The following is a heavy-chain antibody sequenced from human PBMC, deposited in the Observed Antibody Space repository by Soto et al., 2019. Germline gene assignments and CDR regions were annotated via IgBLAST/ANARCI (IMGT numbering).Heavy chain of an antibody. Sequence: SLRLSCAASGFTFSSYAMHWVRQAPGKGLEWVAVISYDGSNKYYADSVKGRFTISRDNSKNTLYLQMNSLRAEDTAVYYCARDQRYSYGYYYYYGMDVWGQGTTVTVSS. J-gene: IGHJ6*02. CDR3: ARDQRYSYGYYYYYGMDV. V-gene: IGHV3-30-3*01. CDR1: GFTFSSYA. CDR2: ISYDGSNK. D-gene: IGHD5-18*01.